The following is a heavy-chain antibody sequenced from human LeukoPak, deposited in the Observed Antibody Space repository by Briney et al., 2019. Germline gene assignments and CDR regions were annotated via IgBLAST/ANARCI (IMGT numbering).Heavy chain of an antibody. D-gene: IGHD5-12*01. CDR3: ARARYSGYDSPYYFDY. J-gene: IGHJ4*02. Sequence: GGSLRLSCAASGFTVSSNYMSWVRQAPGKGLEWVSVIYGGGSTYYADSVKGRFTISRDNSKNTLYLQMNSLRAEDTAVYYCARARYSGYDSPYYFDYWGQGTLVTVSS. CDR1: GFTVSSNY. CDR2: IYGGGST. V-gene: IGHV3-53*01.